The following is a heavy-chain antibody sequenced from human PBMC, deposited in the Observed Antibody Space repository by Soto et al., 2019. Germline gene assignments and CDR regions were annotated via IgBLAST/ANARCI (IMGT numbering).Heavy chain of an antibody. CDR2: LYGSGRGI. CDR1: GFTFSDYA. D-gene: IGHD5-12*01. J-gene: IGHJ4*02. Sequence: EVQLLESGGHFVHPGGSLRLSCAASGFTFSDYAMIWIRQVPGKGLQWVSGLYGSGRGIHYAESVKGRFTISRDNSAYAVYLQMNNLRVEDSAIYYCAKDAVPRDGVWLAHVWGQGTVVTVSS. CDR3: AKDAVPRDGVWLAHV. V-gene: IGHV3-23*01.